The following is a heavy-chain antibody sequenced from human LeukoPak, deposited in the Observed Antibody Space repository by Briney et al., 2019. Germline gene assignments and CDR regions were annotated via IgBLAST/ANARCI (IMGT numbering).Heavy chain of an antibody. Sequence: SVKVSCKASGGTFSSYAISWVRQAPGQGLEWMGRIIPIFGIANYAQKFQGRVTITADKSTSTAHMELSSLRSEDTAVYYCASDGVDYYDSSGPSQFDYWGQGTLVTVSS. CDR1: GGTFSSYA. V-gene: IGHV1-69*04. CDR3: ASDGVDYYDSSGPSQFDY. D-gene: IGHD3-22*01. CDR2: IIPIFGIA. J-gene: IGHJ4*02.